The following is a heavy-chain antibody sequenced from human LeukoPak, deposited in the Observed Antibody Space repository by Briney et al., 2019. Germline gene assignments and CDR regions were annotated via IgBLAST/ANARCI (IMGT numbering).Heavy chain of an antibody. CDR3: ARWEREYFDC. J-gene: IGHJ4*02. V-gene: IGHV3-30-3*01. D-gene: IGHD1-26*01. Sequence: GGSLRLSCAASGFTFSSYAVHWLRQAPGKGLEWVAVTSSDGSNKYYADSVRGRFTISRDNSKNTLNLQMNSLRAEDTAVYYCARWEREYFDCWGQGTLVTV. CDR1: GFTFSSYA. CDR2: TSSDGSNK.